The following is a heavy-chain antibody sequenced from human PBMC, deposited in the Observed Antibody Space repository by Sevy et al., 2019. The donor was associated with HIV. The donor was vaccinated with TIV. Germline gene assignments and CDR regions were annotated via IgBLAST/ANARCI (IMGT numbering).Heavy chain of an antibody. CDR2: ISYDGSNK. CDR1: GFTFSSYA. D-gene: IGHD3-22*01. J-gene: IGHJ4*02. Sequence: GGSLRLSCAASGFTFSSYAMHWVRQAPGKGLEWVAVISYDGSNKYYGDSVKGRFTISRDNSKNTLYLQMNSLRAEDTAVYYCAREIRWPYYYDSSGYYGGVDYWGQGTLVTVSS. V-gene: IGHV3-30-3*01. CDR3: AREIRWPYYYDSSGYYGGVDY.